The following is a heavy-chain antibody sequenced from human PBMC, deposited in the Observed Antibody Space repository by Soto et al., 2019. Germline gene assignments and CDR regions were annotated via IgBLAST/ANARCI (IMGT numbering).Heavy chain of an antibody. CDR1: EFSLSTSGVG. D-gene: IGHD6-13*01. CDR3: AHDRMFIAADGDAFDI. J-gene: IGHJ3*02. V-gene: IGHV2-5*02. CDR2: IYWDDDK. Sequence: SGPTLVNPTQTLTLTCTFSEFSLSTSGVGVGWIRQPPGKALEWLALIYWDDDKHYSPSLKSRLTITKDTSKNQVVLTMTNMDPVDTATYYCAHDRMFIAADGDAFDIWGQGTMVTVSS.